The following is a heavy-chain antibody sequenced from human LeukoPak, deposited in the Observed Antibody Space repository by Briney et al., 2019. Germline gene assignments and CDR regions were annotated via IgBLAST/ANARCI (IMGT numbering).Heavy chain of an antibody. CDR2: IYYSGSS. CDR1: GYSISSYY. V-gene: IGHV4-59*08. D-gene: IGHD3-22*01. J-gene: IGHJ5*02. Sequence: SETLSLTCTVSGYSISSYYWSWIRQPPGKGLEWIGYIYYSGSSNDNPSLKRRITISVDTSKNQFLMTLRSVTDAEKAVYYCARLYYDSSHYPNWFDPWGQGTLVTVSS. CDR3: ARLYYDSSHYPNWFDP.